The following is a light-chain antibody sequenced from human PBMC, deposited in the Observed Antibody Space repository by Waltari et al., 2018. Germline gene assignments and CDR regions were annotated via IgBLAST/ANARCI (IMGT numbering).Light chain of an antibody. J-gene: IGLJ2*01. CDR3: QSYDSSLSGVV. Sequence: SVLTQPPSVSGAPGQRVPISCTGSSSNIGAGHDVHWYQQLPGTAPKLLSYGNSNRPSGVPDRFSGSKSGTSASLAITGLQAEDEADYYCQSYDSSLSGVVFGGGTKLTVL. CDR2: GNS. CDR1: SSNIGAGHD. V-gene: IGLV1-40*01.